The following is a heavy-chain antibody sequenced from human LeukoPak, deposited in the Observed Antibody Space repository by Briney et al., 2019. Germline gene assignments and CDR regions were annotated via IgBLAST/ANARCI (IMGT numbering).Heavy chain of an antibody. D-gene: IGHD6-19*01. CDR3: ARGHYSSGWSSFDY. V-gene: IGHV3-66*01. CDR1: GFTVSNNY. Sequence: GGSLRLSCAASGFTVSNNYMSWVRQAPGKGLEWVSVIYSGGSTYYADSVKGRFTISRDNSENTLFLQMNSLRAEDTAVYYCARGHYSSGWSSFDYWGQGTLVTVSS. J-gene: IGHJ4*02. CDR2: IYSGGST.